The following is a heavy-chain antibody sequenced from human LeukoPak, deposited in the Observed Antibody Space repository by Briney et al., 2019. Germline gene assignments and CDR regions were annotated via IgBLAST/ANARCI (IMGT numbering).Heavy chain of an antibody. Sequence: PSETLSLTCTVSGGSISSYYLSWIRQPPGKGLEWVGYIYYSGSTNYNPSLTSRVMISVDTSKNQLSLKLSSVTAADTAVYYCARHVADILTGYYDAFDIWGQGTMVTVS. CDR3: ARHVADILTGYYDAFDI. J-gene: IGHJ3*02. V-gene: IGHV4-59*08. D-gene: IGHD3-9*01. CDR2: IYYSGST. CDR1: GGSISSYY.